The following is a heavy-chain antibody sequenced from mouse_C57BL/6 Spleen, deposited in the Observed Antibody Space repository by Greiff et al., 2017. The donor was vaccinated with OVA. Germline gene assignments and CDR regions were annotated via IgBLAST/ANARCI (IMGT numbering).Heavy chain of an antibody. Sequence: QVHVKQSGAELARPGASVKLSCKASGYTFTSYGISWVKQRTGQGLEWIGEIYPRSGNTYYNEKFKGKATLTADKSSSTAYMELRSLTSEDSAVYFCARRRYHDYHYFDYWGQGTTLTVSS. CDR2: IYPRSGNT. CDR1: GYTFTSYG. J-gene: IGHJ2*01. V-gene: IGHV1-81*01. CDR3: ARRRYHDYHYFDY. D-gene: IGHD2-4*01.